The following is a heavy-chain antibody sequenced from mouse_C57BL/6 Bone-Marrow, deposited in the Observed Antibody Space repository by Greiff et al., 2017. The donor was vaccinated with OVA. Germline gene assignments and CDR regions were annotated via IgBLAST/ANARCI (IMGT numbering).Heavy chain of an antibody. V-gene: IGHV7-3*01. CDR2: IRNKANGYTT. CDR1: GFTFTDYY. D-gene: IGHD1-1*02. J-gene: IGHJ3*01. CDR3: ASWGSFAWFAY. Sequence: EVQLQQSGGGLVQPGGSLSLSCAASGFTFTDYYMSWVRQPPGKALEWLGFIRNKANGYTTEYSASVKGRFTISRDNSQSILYLQMNALRAEDSATYYCASWGSFAWFAYWGQGTLVTVS.